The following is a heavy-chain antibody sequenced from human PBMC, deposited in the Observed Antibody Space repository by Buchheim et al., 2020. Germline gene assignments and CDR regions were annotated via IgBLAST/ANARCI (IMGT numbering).Heavy chain of an antibody. D-gene: IGHD1-1*01. CDR3: AKRRGTGTTVSSNLYYFDY. CDR2: ISGSGGST. Sequence: EVQLLESGGGLVQPGGSLRLSCAASGFTFSSYAMSWVRQAPGKGLEWVSAISGSGGSTYYADSVKGRFTISRDNSKNTLYLQMNSLGAEDTAVYYCAKRRGTGTTVSSNLYYFDYWGQGTL. V-gene: IGHV3-23*01. CDR1: GFTFSSYA. J-gene: IGHJ4*02.